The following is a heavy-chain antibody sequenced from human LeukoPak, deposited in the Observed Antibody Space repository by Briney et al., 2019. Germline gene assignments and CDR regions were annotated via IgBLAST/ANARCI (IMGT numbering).Heavy chain of an antibody. Sequence: SSETLSLTCTVSGGSISSNGYYWGWIRQSPGEGLEWIGSIYYSGSTYYNPSLKSRVTISVDTSKNQFSLKLSSVTAADTAVYYCAREHCSGGSCYSIYYYYYMDVWGKGTTVTVSS. CDR1: GGSISSNGYY. V-gene: IGHV4-39*07. CDR2: IYYSGST. CDR3: AREHCSGGSCYSIYYYYYMDV. J-gene: IGHJ6*03. D-gene: IGHD2-15*01.